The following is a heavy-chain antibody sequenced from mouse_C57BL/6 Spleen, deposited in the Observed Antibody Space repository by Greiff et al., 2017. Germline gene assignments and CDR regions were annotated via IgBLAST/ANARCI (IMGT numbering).Heavy chain of an antibody. D-gene: IGHD2-4*01. J-gene: IGHJ2*01. CDR3: ARDDYDGYFDY. CDR1: GFTFSDYG. V-gene: IGHV5-17*01. Sequence: EVQLVESGGGLVKPGGSLKLSCAASGFTFSDYGMHWVRQAPEKGLEWVAYISRGSSTIYYADKVKGRYTITRDNAKNTLFLQMTSLRSEDTAMYYCARDDYDGYFDYWGQSTTLTVYS. CDR2: ISRGSSTI.